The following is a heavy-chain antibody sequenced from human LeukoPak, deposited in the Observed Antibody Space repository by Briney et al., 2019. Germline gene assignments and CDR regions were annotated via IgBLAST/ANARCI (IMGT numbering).Heavy chain of an antibody. D-gene: IGHD6-13*01. CDR1: GFTFSSYS. Sequence: PGGSRRLSCAASGFTFSSYSMNWVRQAPGKGLEWVSSISSSSSYIYYADSVKGRFTISRDNAKNSLYLQMNSLRAEDTAVYYCARVGGSSWYGAFDIWGQGTMVTVSS. CDR3: ARVGGSSWYGAFDI. V-gene: IGHV3-21*01. J-gene: IGHJ3*02. CDR2: ISSSSSYI.